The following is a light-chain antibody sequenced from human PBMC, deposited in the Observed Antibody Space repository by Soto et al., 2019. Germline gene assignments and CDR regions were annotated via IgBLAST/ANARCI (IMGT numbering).Light chain of an antibody. CDR1: SSNIGTGYD. Sequence: QLVLTQPPSVSGAPGQRVTISCTGSSSNIGTGYDVHWYQQLPGTAPKLLIYGDNNRPSGVPDRFSGSKSGTSASLAITGLQAEDEADYYCQSFDNSPAGVFGGGTKVTVL. CDR2: GDN. J-gene: IGLJ3*02. CDR3: QSFDNSPAGV. V-gene: IGLV1-40*01.